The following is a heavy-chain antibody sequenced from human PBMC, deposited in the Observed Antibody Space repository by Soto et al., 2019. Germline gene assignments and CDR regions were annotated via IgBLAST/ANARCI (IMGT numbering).Heavy chain of an antibody. D-gene: IGHD2-8*01. CDR2: ISYDGGNK. CDR3: AGLMGDAFDI. CDR1: GFTFSSYA. J-gene: IGHJ3*02. V-gene: IGHV3-30-3*01. Sequence: GGSLRLSCAASGFTFSSYAMHWVRQAPGKGLEWVAVISYDGGNKYYADSVKGRFTISRDNSKNTLYLQMNSLRAEDTAVYYCAGLMGDAFDIWGQGTMVTVSS.